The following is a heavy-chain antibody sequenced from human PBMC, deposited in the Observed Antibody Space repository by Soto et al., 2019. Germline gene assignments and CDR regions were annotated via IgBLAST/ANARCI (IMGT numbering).Heavy chain of an antibody. D-gene: IGHD3-22*01. V-gene: IGHV3-30*18. Sequence: PGGSLRFSCAASGFAFSSYGMHWVRQAPGKGLEWVAVISSDGSNKYYADSVKGRFTISRDNSKNTLYLQMNSLRAEDTAVYYCSKSISSRESGYYLFDYWGQGTLVTVSS. J-gene: IGHJ4*02. CDR1: GFAFSSYG. CDR3: SKSISSRESGYYLFDY. CDR2: ISSDGSNK.